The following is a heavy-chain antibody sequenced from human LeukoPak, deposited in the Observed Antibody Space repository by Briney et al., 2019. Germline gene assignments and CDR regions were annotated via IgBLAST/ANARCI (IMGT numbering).Heavy chain of an antibody. D-gene: IGHD2-2*01. J-gene: IGHJ4*02. V-gene: IGHV3-21*04. CDR2: ISSSSSYI. CDR1: GFTFSSYS. Sequence: GGSLRLSCAASGFTFSSYSMNWVRQAPGKGLEWVSSISSSSSYIYYADSVKGRFTISRDNAKNSLYLQMNSLRAEDMALYYCAKGYCSSTSCPHDYWGQGTLVTVSS. CDR3: AKGYCSSTSCPHDY.